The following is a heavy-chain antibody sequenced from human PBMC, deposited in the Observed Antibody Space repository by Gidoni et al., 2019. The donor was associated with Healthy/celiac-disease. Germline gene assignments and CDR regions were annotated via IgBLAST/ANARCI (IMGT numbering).Heavy chain of an antibody. J-gene: IGHJ4*02. D-gene: IGHD2-2*02. CDR3: ARADIVVVPAAIVAARYFDY. CDR2: INHSGST. V-gene: IGHV4-34*01. CDR1: GGSFSGYY. Sequence: QVQLQQWGAGLLKPSETLSLTCAVYGGSFSGYYWSWIRQPPGKGLEWIGEINHSGSTNYNPSLKSRVTISVDTSKNQFSLKLSSVTAADTAVYYCARADIVVVPAAIVAARYFDYWGQGTLVTVSS.